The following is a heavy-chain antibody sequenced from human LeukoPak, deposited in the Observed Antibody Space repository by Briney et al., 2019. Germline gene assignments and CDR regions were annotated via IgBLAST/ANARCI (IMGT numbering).Heavy chain of an antibody. Sequence: GASVKVSCKASGYTFTSYGISWERQAPGQGLEWMGRISAYNGNTNYAQKLQGRVTMTTDTSTSTAYMELRSLRSDDTAVYYCARDVAVAGTDYYGMDVWGQGTTVTVSS. CDR1: GYTFTSYG. CDR3: ARDVAVAGTDYYGMDV. D-gene: IGHD6-19*01. J-gene: IGHJ6*02. V-gene: IGHV1-18*01. CDR2: ISAYNGNT.